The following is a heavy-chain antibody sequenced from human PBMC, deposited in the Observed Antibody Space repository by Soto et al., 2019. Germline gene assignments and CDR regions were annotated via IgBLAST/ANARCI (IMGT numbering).Heavy chain of an antibody. CDR1: GFSVSTNY. CDR3: ARGRSASSDFDY. CDR2: IYSGGTT. J-gene: IGHJ4*02. Sequence: EVQLVESGGGLVQPGGSVRLSCAASGFSVSTNYMNWVRQAPGKGLEWVSVIYSGGTTYYADSVKGRFTISRDNSKNTLYLQMNSLRAEDTAVYYSARGRSASSDFDYWGQGTLVTVSS. D-gene: IGHD3-10*01. V-gene: IGHV3-66*01.